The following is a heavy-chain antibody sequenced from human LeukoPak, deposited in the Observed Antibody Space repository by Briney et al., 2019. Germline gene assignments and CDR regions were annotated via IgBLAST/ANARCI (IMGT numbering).Heavy chain of an antibody. CDR2: ISYSSSTI. CDR3: ARPDDSGGSFPDY. D-gene: IGHD3-22*01. Sequence: PGGSLRLSCAASAFTFSNYSMNWVRQAPGKGLEWISYISYSSSTIYYADSVKGRFTISRDNAKNSLYLQMNSLGAEDTAVYYCARPDDSGGSFPDYWGQGTLVTVSS. CDR1: AFTFSNYS. J-gene: IGHJ4*02. V-gene: IGHV3-48*01.